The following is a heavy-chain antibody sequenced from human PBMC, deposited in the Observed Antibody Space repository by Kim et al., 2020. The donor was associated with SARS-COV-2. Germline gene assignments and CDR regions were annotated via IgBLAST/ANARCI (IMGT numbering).Heavy chain of an antibody. D-gene: IGHD2-2*01. CDR1: GGTISSGGYY. V-gene: IGHV4-31*03. Sequence: SETLSLTCTVSGGTISSGGYYWSWIRQHPGKGLEWIGYIYYSGSTYYNPSLKSRVTISVDTSKNQFSLKLSSVTAADTAVYYCARGDQLRPFDPWGQGTLVTVSS. CDR3: ARGDQLRPFDP. J-gene: IGHJ5*02. CDR2: IYYSGST.